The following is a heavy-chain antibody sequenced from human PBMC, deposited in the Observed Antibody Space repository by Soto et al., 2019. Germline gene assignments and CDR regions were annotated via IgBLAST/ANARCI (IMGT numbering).Heavy chain of an antibody. CDR3: ARRWGYAFDI. J-gene: IGHJ3*02. CDR2: IYYSGST. V-gene: IGHV4-59*08. D-gene: IGHD1-26*01. Sequence: QVQLQESGPGLVKPSETLSLTCTVSGGSISSYYWSWIRQPPGKGLEWIAYIYYSGSTNYNPSLKSRVTISVDTSKNQFSLKLSSVTAADTAVYYCARRWGYAFDIWGQGTMVTVSS. CDR1: GGSISSYY.